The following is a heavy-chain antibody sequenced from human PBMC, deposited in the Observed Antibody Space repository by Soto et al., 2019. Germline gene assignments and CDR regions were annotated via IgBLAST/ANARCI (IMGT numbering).Heavy chain of an antibody. CDR1: GFTFTRYS. V-gene: IGHV3-21*06. CDR2: ISSTTNYI. J-gene: IGHJ4*02. Sequence: PGGSLRLSCAASGFTFTRYSMHWVRQAPGKELEWVASISSTTNYIYYGESLKGRLTISRDNAKNSMYLQMNTLRAEDTAVYYCARESEDLSSNLDYWGQGTLVTVSS. CDR3: ARESEDLSSNLDY.